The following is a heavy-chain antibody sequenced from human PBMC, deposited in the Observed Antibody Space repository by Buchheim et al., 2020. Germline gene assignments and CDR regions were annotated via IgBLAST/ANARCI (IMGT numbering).Heavy chain of an antibody. D-gene: IGHD3-10*01. CDR2: IGPDGSEK. CDR1: GFTFGTYM. Sequence: EVQLVESGGGLVQPGGSLRLSCAASGFTFGTYMMTWVRQAPGKGLEWVANIGPDGSEKNYVDSVKGRVTISRDNDKNLLFLQMNSLRAEDTAVYYCARAGVYYGTGWYFDLWGRGTL. CDR3: ARAGVYYGTGWYFDL. V-gene: IGHV3-7*01. J-gene: IGHJ2*01.